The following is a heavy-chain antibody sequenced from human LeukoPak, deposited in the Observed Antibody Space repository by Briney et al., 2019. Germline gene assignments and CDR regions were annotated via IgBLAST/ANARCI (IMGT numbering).Heavy chain of an antibody. CDR1: GFTFSSYS. CDR3: AKDVRERFDAFDI. D-gene: IGHD6-25*01. J-gene: IGHJ3*02. CDR2: ISSSSSYI. Sequence: GGSLRLSCAASGFTFSSYSMNWVRQAPGKGLEWVSSISSSSSYIYYADSVKGRFTISRDNAKNSLYLQMNSLRAEDTALYYCAKDVRERFDAFDIWGQGTMVTVSS. V-gene: IGHV3-21*04.